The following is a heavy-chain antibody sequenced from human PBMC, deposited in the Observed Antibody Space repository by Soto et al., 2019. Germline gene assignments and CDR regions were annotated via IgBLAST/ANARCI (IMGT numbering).Heavy chain of an antibody. CDR2: IYYSGST. D-gene: IGHD3-22*01. CDR1: GGSISSGDYY. CDR3: ARVPLYYYDGRRADDAFDI. Sequence: QVQLQESGPGLVKPSQTLSLTCTVSGGSISSGDYYWSWIRQPPGKGLAWIGYIYYSGSTYYNPSLKSRVTIPVDPAKNLFSLKLSSVTAADAAVYYCARVPLYYYDGRRADDAFDIGGQGTMVTVSS. J-gene: IGHJ3*02. V-gene: IGHV4-30-4*01.